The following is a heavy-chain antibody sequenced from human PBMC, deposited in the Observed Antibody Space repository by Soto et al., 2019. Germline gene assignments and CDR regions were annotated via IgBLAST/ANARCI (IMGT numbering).Heavy chain of an antibody. CDR2: ISAYNGNT. J-gene: IGHJ4*02. V-gene: IGHV1-18*01. CDR3: ARYIPKSGYDDY. D-gene: IGHD5-12*01. CDR1: GYTFTSYG. Sequence: ASVQVSCKASGYTFTSYGISWVRQAPGQGLAWMGWISAYNGNTNYAQKLQGRVTMTTDTSTSTAYMELRSLRSDDTAVYYCARYIPKSGYDDYWGQGTRVTVSS.